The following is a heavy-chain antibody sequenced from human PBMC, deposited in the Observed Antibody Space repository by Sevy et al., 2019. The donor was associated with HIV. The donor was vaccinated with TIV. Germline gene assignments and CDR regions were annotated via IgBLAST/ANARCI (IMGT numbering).Heavy chain of an antibody. CDR1: GFTFSNYA. CDR2: ISGRDSGT. Sequence: GGCLRLSCAASGFTFSNYAMNCVRQAPGKGLEWLSGISGRDSGTYYADSVKGRFTISRDNSKNTLYLLMNSLSGEDTASCYCAKDHVVMVGDAFDIWGQGTLVTVSS. V-gene: IGHV3-23*01. J-gene: IGHJ3*02. CDR3: AKDHVVMVGDAFDI. D-gene: IGHD2-21*01.